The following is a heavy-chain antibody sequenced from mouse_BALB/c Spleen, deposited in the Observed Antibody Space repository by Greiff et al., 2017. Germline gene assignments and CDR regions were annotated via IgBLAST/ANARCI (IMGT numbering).Heavy chain of an antibody. CDR3: ASATATGYAMDY. V-gene: IGHV1-4*01. CDR2: INPSSGYT. Sequence: QVQLQQSGAELARPGASVKMSCKASGYTFTSYTMHWVKQRPGQGLEWIGYINPSSGYTNYNQKFKDKATLTADKSSSTAYMQLSSLTSEDSAVYYCASATATGYAMDYWGQGTSVTVSS. J-gene: IGHJ4*01. D-gene: IGHD1-2*01. CDR1: GYTFTSYT.